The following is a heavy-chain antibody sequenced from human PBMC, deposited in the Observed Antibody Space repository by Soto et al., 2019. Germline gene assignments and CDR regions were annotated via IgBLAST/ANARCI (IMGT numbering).Heavy chain of an antibody. Sequence: PEGSLSVSCAASGFTFSTYPMAWFRQAPGKGLEWVSGVSASGLNTDYADPVKGRFYISRDNSKNTVSLHMNSLRAEDTALYYCARGNGYDILTGYFCLDYWGQGTLVTVSS. J-gene: IGHJ4*02. CDR1: GFTFSTYP. CDR2: VSASGLNT. CDR3: ARGNGYDILTGYFCLDY. V-gene: IGHV3-23*01. D-gene: IGHD3-9*01.